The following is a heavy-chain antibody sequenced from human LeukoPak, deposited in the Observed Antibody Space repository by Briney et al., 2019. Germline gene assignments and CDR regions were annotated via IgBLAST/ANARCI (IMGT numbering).Heavy chain of an antibody. CDR1: GYFISSSYY. D-gene: IGHD3-22*01. J-gene: IGHJ4*02. CDR3: ARAPRSGYYHFDY. Sequence: SETLSLTCTVSGYFISSSYYWGWIRQPPGKGLEWIGSIFHSGSTYYNPSLKSRVTISVDTSKNQFSLKLSSVTAADTAVYYCARAPRSGYYHFDYWGQGTLVTVSS. V-gene: IGHV4-38-2*02. CDR2: IFHSGST.